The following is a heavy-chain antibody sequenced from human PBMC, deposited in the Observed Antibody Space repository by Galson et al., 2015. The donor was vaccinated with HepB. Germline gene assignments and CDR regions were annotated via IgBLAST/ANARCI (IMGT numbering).Heavy chain of an antibody. CDR2: IFSNDEK. D-gene: IGHD4-23*01. V-gene: IGHV2-26*01. Sequence: PALVKPTQTLTLTCTVSGFSLGNARMGVSWIRQPPGKALEWLAHIFSNDEKSYSTSLKSRLTISKDTSKSQVVLTMTNMDPVDTATYYCARISKRTVVTPDFDYWGQGTLVTVSS. CDR1: GFSLGNARMG. CDR3: ARISKRTVVTPDFDY. J-gene: IGHJ4*02.